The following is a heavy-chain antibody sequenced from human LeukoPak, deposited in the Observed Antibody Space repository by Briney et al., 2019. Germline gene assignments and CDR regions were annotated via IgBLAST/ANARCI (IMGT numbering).Heavy chain of an antibody. CDR1: GFTFSSYA. Sequence: PGGSLRLSCAASGFTFSSYAMSWVRQAPGKGLEWVSAISGSGGSTYYADSVKGRFTISRDNSKNTLYLQMNSLRAEETAVYYCAKAIGYCSSTSCPLDSFDYWGQGTLVTVSS. CDR3: AKAIGYCSSTSCPLDSFDY. CDR2: ISGSGGST. D-gene: IGHD2-2*01. J-gene: IGHJ4*02. V-gene: IGHV3-23*01.